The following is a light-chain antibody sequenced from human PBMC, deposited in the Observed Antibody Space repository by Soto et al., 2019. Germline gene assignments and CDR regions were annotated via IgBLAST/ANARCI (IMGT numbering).Light chain of an antibody. CDR1: QSISSW. CDR3: QQYNDNWT. J-gene: IGKJ1*01. Sequence: DIQMTQSPSTLSASVGARVTITCRASQSISSWLAWYQQKPVQAPKLLIYKASTLQSGVPSRFSGSGSGTEFNLAISSLQPDDSATYYCQQYNDNWTFGQGTKVEIK. V-gene: IGKV1-5*03. CDR2: KAS.